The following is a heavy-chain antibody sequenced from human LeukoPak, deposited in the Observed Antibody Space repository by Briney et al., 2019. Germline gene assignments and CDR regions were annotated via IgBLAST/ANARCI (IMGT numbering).Heavy chain of an antibody. CDR1: GVSISSGGYY. Sequence: SETLSLTCTVSGVSISSGGYYWSWIRQHPGKGLEWIGYIYYSGSTYYNPSLKSRVTISGDTSKNQFSLKLSSVTAADTAVYYCARARRDGYNYFDYWGQGTLVTVSS. D-gene: IGHD5-24*01. CDR2: IYYSGST. V-gene: IGHV4-31*03. J-gene: IGHJ4*02. CDR3: ARARRDGYNYFDY.